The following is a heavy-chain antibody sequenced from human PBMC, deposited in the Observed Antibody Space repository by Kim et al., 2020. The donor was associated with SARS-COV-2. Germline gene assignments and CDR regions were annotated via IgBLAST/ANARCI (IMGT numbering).Heavy chain of an antibody. Sequence: ADSVKDRFTISRDNSKNTLYLQMNSLRAEDTAVYYCAKDKRSMIVVVFDYWGQGTLVTVSS. D-gene: IGHD3-22*01. V-gene: IGHV3-23*01. J-gene: IGHJ4*02. CDR3: AKDKRSMIVVVFDY.